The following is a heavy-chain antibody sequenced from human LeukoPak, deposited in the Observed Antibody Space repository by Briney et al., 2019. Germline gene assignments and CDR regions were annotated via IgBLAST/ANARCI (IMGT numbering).Heavy chain of an antibody. CDR1: GGSINKYYWS. CDR3: AHSWVGSDFDY. D-gene: IGHD3-10*01. Sequence: TLSLTCTVSGGSINKYYWSWIRQPPGKALEWLALIYWDDDKRYSPSLKSRLTITKDTSKNQVVLTMTNMDPVDTATYYCAHSWVGSDFDYWGQGTLVTVSS. CDR2: IYWDDDK. V-gene: IGHV2-5*02. J-gene: IGHJ4*02.